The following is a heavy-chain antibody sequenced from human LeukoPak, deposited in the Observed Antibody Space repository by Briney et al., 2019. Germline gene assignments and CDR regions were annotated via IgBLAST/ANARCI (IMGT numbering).Heavy chain of an antibody. CDR1: GFTFSTYG. CDR3: AKDLYGSGSYEIRLFDY. CDR2: IRYDGSHE. J-gene: IGHJ4*02. Sequence: GGSLGLSWAASGFTFSTYGMHWVRQAPGKGLEWVTFIRYDGSHEFYADSVKGRFTISRDNSKNTLYLQMNSLRAEDTAVYYCAKDLYGSGSYEIRLFDYWGQGTLVTVSS. V-gene: IGHV3-30*02. D-gene: IGHD3-10*01.